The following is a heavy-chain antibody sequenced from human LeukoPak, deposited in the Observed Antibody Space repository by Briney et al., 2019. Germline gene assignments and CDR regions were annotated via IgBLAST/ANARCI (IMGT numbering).Heavy chain of an antibody. CDR1: GFTFSSYA. D-gene: IGHD6-13*01. CDR3: ARTSSSSPHPDY. J-gene: IGHJ4*02. CDR2: ISGSGGST. Sequence: GGSLRLSCAASGFTFSSYAMSWVRQAPGKGLEWVSAISGSGGSTYYADSVRGRFTISRDNSKNTLYLQMSSLRAEDTAVYYCARTSSSSPHPDYWGQGTLVTVSS. V-gene: IGHV3-23*01.